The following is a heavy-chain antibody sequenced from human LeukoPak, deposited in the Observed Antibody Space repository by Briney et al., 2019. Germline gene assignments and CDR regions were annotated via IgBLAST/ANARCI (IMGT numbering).Heavy chain of an antibody. D-gene: IGHD5-18*01. Sequence: SQTLSLTCTVSGGSISSGSYYWSWIRQPPGKGLEWIGRIYTSGSTNYNPSLKSRVTISVDTSKNQLSMRLSSVTAADTALYYCARDAGYSYGYSFYYFDYWGQGTLVTVSS. CDR2: IYTSGST. CDR3: ARDAGYSYGYSFYYFDY. V-gene: IGHV4-61*02. CDR1: GGSISSGSYY. J-gene: IGHJ4*02.